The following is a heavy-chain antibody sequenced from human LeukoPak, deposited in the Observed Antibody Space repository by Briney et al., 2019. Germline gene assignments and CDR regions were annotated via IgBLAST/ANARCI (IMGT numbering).Heavy chain of an antibody. J-gene: IGHJ6*02. V-gene: IGHV3-48*02. CDR2: ISSSSTTI. D-gene: IGHD2-21*01. CDR3: ARPNCGGTYGMDV. Sequence: SGGSLRLSCAASGFTFSSYSMIWVRQAPGKGLEWVSYISSSSTTIYYADSVKGRFTISRDNAKNSLYLQMDSLRDEDTAVYYCARPNCGGTYGMDVWGQGTTVTVSS. CDR1: GFTFSSYS.